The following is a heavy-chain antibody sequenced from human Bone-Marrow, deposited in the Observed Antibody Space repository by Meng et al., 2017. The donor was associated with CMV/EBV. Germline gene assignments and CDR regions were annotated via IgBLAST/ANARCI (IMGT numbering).Heavy chain of an antibody. CDR2: IRQDGDEK. CDR1: GFSFSKYA. V-gene: IGHV3-7*01. Sequence: GESLKISCEPSGFSFSKYAMTWVRQAPGKGLEWVATIRQDGDEKFYVDSVKGRFTISRDNAQNSLYLYMNSLRADDTAVYYCARAVPRRDVWGQGTTVTVSS. D-gene: IGHD6-6*01. J-gene: IGHJ6*02. CDR3: ARAVPRRDV.